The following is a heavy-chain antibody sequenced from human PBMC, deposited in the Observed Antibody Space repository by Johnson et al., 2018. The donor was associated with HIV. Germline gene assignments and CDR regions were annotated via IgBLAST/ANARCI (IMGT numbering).Heavy chain of an antibody. CDR1: GFTFSSYG. CDR3: ARGNLYYSTDAFEI. Sequence: QVQLVESGGGVVQPGGSLRLSCAASGFTFSSYGMHWVRQAPGKGLAWVAFIRYDGSNKYYVDSVTGRFTISRDNAKNSLYLQMNSLRAEDTAVYYCARGNLYYSTDAFEIWGQGTMLTVSS. J-gene: IGHJ3*02. CDR2: IRYDGSNK. V-gene: IGHV3-30*02. D-gene: IGHD3-16*01.